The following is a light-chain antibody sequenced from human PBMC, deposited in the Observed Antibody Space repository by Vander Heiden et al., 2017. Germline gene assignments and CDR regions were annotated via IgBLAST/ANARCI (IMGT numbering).Light chain of an antibody. CDR1: QSVLHSSNNKNY. J-gene: IGKJ1*01. Sequence: DIVMTQSPDSLAVSLGERATINCKSSQSVLHSSNNKNYLAWYQQKPGQPPKLLIYWASTRESGVPDRFSGSGSGTDFTLTISSLQAEDVAVYYCQQYYSIPRTFGQGTKVEIK. CDR3: QQYYSIPRT. CDR2: WAS. V-gene: IGKV4-1*01.